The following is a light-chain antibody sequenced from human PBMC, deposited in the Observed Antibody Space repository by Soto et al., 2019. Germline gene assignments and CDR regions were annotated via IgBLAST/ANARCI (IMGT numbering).Light chain of an antibody. J-gene: IGKJ2*01. CDR1: QRISSY. V-gene: IGKV1-39*01. Sequence: DIQMTQSPSSLSASVGDRVTITCRASQRISSYLNWYQQKPGQPPKLLIYAASSLQSGVPSRFSGSASGTDFTLSISSLQPEDSATYDCQQSYIAPVTFGQGNKLEIK. CDR2: AAS. CDR3: QQSYIAPVT.